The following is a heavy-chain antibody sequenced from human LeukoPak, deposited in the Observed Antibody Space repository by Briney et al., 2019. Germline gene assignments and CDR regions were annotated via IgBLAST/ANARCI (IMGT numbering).Heavy chain of an antibody. Sequence: SVKVSCKASGGTFSSYAISWVRQAPGQGLEWMGGIIPIFGTANYAQKFQGRVTITADESTSTAYMELSSLRSEDTAVYYCASSTPYHYDSSGYYPDRYWGQGTLVTVSS. CDR2: IIPIFGTA. D-gene: IGHD3-22*01. J-gene: IGHJ4*02. CDR1: GGTFSSYA. CDR3: ASSTPYHYDSSGYYPDRY. V-gene: IGHV1-69*13.